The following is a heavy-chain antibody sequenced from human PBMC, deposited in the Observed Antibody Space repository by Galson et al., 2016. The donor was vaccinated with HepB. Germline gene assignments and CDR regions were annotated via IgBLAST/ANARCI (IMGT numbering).Heavy chain of an antibody. J-gene: IGHJ6*03. Sequence: PALVKPTQTLTLTCTFSGFSFSTSRMYVSWIRQPPGKALEWLALIDWDDDKYYSTSLRTRLTISKDTSKNQVVLTMTNMDPVDTATYYCARTRIYSTYDLFSYYNYYMDVWGKGTTVTVSS. CDR2: IDWDDDK. CDR3: ARTRIYSTYDLFSYYNYYMDV. D-gene: IGHD4-11*01. CDR1: GFSFSTSRMY. V-gene: IGHV2-70*01.